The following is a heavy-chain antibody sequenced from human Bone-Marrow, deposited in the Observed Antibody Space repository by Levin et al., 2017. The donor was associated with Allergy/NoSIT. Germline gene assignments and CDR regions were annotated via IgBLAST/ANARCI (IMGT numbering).Heavy chain of an antibody. CDR1: GFSFSDYY. J-gene: IGHJ4*02. CDR3: ARVGYSSGSTYLDF. Sequence: GGSLRLSCAVSGFSFSDYYMTWVRQAPGKGLEWVANIKHDGRDSYYVDSVKGRFTTSRDNTKKSLYLQMNSLRAEDTALYYCARVGYSSGSTYLDFWGQGTLVTVSS. V-gene: IGHV3-7*01. D-gene: IGHD5-18*01. CDR2: IKHDGRDS.